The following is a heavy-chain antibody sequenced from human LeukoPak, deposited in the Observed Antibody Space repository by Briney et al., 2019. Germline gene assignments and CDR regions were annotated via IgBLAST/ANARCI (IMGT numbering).Heavy chain of an antibody. V-gene: IGHV1-8*01. CDR2: MNPNSGNT. CDR3: ARSGDYDFWSGRIDAFDI. D-gene: IGHD3-3*01. CDR1: GYTFTSYD. J-gene: IGHJ3*02. Sequence: GASVKVSCKASGYTFTSYDINWVRQATGQGLEWMGWMNPNSGNTGYAQKFQGRVTMARNTSISTAYMELSSLRSEDTAVYYCARSGDYDFWSGRIDAFDIWGQGTMVTVSS.